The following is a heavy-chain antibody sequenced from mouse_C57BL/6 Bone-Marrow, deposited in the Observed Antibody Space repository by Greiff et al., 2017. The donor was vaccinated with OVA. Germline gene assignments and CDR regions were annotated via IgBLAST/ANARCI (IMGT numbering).Heavy chain of an antibody. Sequence: VQLQESGAELARPGASVKLSCKASGYTFTSYGISWVKQRTGQGLEWIGEIYPRSGNTYYNEKFKGKATLTADKSSSTAYMELRSLTSEDSAVYFCANPFIPYYAMDYWVQGTSVTVSS. CDR3: ANPFIPYYAMDY. D-gene: IGHD1-1*01. CDR2: IYPRSGNT. V-gene: IGHV1-81*01. J-gene: IGHJ4*01. CDR1: GYTFTSYG.